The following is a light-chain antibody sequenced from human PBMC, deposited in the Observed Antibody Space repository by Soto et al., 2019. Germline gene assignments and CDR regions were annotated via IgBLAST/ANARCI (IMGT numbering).Light chain of an antibody. J-gene: IGKJ1*01. Sequence: EIVLTQSPGTLSLSPGERATLSCRASQSVSSYLAWYQQKPGQAPRLLIYGASSRATGIPDRFSGSGSGTDFTLTISRREPEDLAVYYCQQYGSSSRTFGQGTKVEIK. CDR1: QSVSSY. CDR2: GAS. CDR3: QQYGSSSRT. V-gene: IGKV3-20*01.